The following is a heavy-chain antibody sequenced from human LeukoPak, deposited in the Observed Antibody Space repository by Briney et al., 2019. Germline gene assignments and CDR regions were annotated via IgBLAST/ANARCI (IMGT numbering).Heavy chain of an antibody. V-gene: IGHV4-38-2*01. D-gene: IGHD3/OR15-3a*01. J-gene: IGHJ4*02. CDR1: GYSISSDFF. Sequence: PSQTLSLTCAVSGYSISSDFFWGWIRQPPGKGLEWIGNIYHSGVTNYNPSLKSRVTISVDTSKNQFSLQLSFVTAADTAVYYCARLRTGFYGHYWGQGTLVTVRS. CDR3: ARLRTGFYGHY. CDR2: IYHSGVT.